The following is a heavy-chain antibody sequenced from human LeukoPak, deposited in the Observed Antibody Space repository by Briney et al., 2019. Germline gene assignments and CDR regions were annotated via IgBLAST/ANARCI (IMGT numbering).Heavy chain of an antibody. CDR1: GFTFSSYG. J-gene: IGHJ4*02. CDR3: ANNYYDSSGHYY. CDR2: IRYDGSNK. D-gene: IGHD3-22*01. Sequence: GGSLRLSCAASGFTFSSYGMHWVRQAPGKGLEWVAFIRYDGSNKYYADSVKGRFTISRDNSKNTLYLQMNSLRAEDTAVYYCANNYYDSSGHYYWGQGTLVTVSS. V-gene: IGHV3-30*02.